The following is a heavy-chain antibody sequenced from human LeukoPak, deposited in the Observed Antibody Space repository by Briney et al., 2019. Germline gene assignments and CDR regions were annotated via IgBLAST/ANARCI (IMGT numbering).Heavy chain of an antibody. V-gene: IGHV4-30-4*01. J-gene: IGHJ5*02. CDR3: ARETIFGDKNWFDP. CDR2: IYYSGST. CDR1: GGSISSGDYY. D-gene: IGHD3-3*01. Sequence: PSETLSLTCTVSGGSISSGDYYWSWIRQPPGKGLEWIGYIYYSGSTYYNPSRKSRVTISVDTSNNQFSLNLSSVTAADTAVYYCARETIFGDKNWFDPWGQGTLVTVSS.